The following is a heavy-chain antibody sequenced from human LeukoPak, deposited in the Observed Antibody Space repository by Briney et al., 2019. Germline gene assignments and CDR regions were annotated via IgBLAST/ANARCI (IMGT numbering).Heavy chain of an antibody. CDR3: AKVGTGDLFRALDY. Sequence: GGSLRLSCVASGFAVGSNYMSWVRQAPGKGLEWVSLIYSGGAIRYADSVKGRFTISRDSSKNTLFLQMNSLRADDTAVYYCAKVGTGDLFRALDYWGQGTLVTVSS. J-gene: IGHJ4*02. CDR1: GFAVGSNY. V-gene: IGHV3-53*01. D-gene: IGHD1-14*01. CDR2: IYSGGAI.